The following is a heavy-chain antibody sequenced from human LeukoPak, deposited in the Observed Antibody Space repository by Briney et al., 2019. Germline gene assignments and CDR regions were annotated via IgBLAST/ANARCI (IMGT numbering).Heavy chain of an antibody. Sequence: GSLRLSCAASGFTFRSYSMSWVRQAPGKGLEWVSAISGSGGSTYYADSVKGRFTISRDNSKNTLYLQMNSLRAEDTAVYCAKGMVRGVNAFDIWGQGTMVTVSS. CDR1: GFTFRSYS. J-gene: IGHJ3*02. V-gene: IGHV3-23*01. D-gene: IGHD3-10*01. CDR2: ISGSGGST. CDR3: AKGMVRGVNAFDI.